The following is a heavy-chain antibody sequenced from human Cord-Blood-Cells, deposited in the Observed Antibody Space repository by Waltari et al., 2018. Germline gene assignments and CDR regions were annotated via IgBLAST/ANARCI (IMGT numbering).Heavy chain of an antibody. CDR1: GGSFSGYY. D-gene: IGHD2-2*01. V-gene: IGHV4-34*01. J-gene: IGHJ4*02. CDR3: ARSAAMGVFDY. CDR2: INHSGST. Sequence: QVQLQQWGAGLLKPSETRSLTCAVYGGSFSGYYWSWIRQPPGKGLEWIGEINHSGSTNYNPSLKSRVTISVDTSKNQFSLKLSSVTAADTAVYYCARSAAMGVFDYWGQGTLVTVSS.